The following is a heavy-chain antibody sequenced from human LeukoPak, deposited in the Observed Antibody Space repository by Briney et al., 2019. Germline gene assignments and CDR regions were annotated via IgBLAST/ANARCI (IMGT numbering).Heavy chain of an antibody. D-gene: IGHD6-13*01. Sequence: PGGSLRLSCAASGFTFDDYAMHWVRQAPGKGLEWVSGISWNSGSIGYADSVKGRFTISRDNAKNSLYLQMNSQRAEDTALYYCARDIAAADNWFDPWGQGTLVTVSS. CDR3: ARDIAAADNWFDP. CDR2: ISWNSGSI. CDR1: GFTFDDYA. V-gene: IGHV3-9*01. J-gene: IGHJ5*02.